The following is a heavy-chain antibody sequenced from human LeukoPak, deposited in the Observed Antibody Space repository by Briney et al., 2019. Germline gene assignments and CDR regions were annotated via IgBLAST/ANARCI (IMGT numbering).Heavy chain of an antibody. J-gene: IGHJ3*02. CDR1: GDSISNNYL. V-gene: IGHV4-4*02. CDR2: IYRTGRT. Sequence: SETLSLTCAVSGDSISNNYLWRWVRQFPGKGLEYIGEIYRTGRTNYNPSLKSRVTISIDKSENQFSLNLRSVTAADTAVYYCGRHDYGDTSAAFDIWGQGTMVTVSS. CDR3: GRHDYGDTSAAFDI. D-gene: IGHD4-17*01.